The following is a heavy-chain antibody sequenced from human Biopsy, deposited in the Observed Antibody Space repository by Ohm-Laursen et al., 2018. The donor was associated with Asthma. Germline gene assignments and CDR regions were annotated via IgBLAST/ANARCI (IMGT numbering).Heavy chain of an antibody. CDR3: ARHPNNDDHSYWYFDL. CDR2: VFYTGIT. CDR1: GFSMDTNSYF. V-gene: IGHV4-39*01. Sequence: SDTLSLTCPISGFSMDTNSYFWGWIRQPPGKGLEWIGGVFYTGITYYNPSLEGRVTMSVDTSKSQFFLEVNSVTAPDTAVYYCARHPNNDDHSYWYFDLWGRGTLVTVSS. J-gene: IGHJ2*01. D-gene: IGHD1/OR15-1a*01.